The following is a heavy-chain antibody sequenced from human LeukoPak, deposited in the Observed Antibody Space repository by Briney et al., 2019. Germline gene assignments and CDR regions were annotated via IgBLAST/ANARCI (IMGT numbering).Heavy chain of an antibody. CDR1: GYTFTSYG. CDR3: ARDSRIAAAVHPWDY. D-gene: IGHD6-13*01. CDR2: ISAYNGNT. J-gene: IGHJ4*02. Sequence: ASVKVSCKASGYTFTSYGISWVQQAPGQGLEWMGWISAYNGNTNYAQKLQGRVTMTTDTSTSTAYMELRSLRSDDTAVYYCARDSRIAAAVHPWDYWGQGTLVTVSS. V-gene: IGHV1-18*01.